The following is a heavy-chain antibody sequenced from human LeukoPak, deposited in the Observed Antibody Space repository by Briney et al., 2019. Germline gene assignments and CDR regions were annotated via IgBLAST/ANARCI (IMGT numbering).Heavy chain of an antibody. CDR3: AKDRGSSWFRGDAFDI. CDR1: GFTFTSYA. V-gene: IGHV3-23*01. D-gene: IGHD6-13*01. J-gene: IGHJ3*02. Sequence: GGSLRLSCAASGFTFTSYAMSWVRQAPRKGLEWVSAISGSGGDTYYADSVKGRFTISRDNSKNTLYLQMNSLRAEDTAVYYCAKDRGSSWFRGDAFDIWGQGTMVTVSS. CDR2: ISGSGGDT.